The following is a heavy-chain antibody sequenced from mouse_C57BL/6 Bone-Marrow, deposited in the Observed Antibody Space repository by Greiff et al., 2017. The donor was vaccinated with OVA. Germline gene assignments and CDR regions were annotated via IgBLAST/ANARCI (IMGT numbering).Heavy chain of an antibody. D-gene: IGHD3-3*01. CDR2: IDPETGGT. J-gene: IGHJ2*01. CDR1: GYTFTDYE. V-gene: IGHV1-15*01. Sequence: VQLQQSGAELVRPGASVTLSCKASGYTFTDYEMHWVKQTPVHGLEWIGAIDPETGGTAYNQKFKGKAILTADKSSSPAYMELRSLTSEDSAVYYCTRGGGTGYFDYWGQGTTLTVSS. CDR3: TRGGGTGYFDY.